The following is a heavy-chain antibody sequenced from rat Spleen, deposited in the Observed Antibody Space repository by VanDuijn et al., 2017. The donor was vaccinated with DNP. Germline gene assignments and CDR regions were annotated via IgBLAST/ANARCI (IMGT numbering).Heavy chain of an antibody. J-gene: IGHJ2*01. V-gene: IGHV5-31*01. CDR2: ISTTWNT. D-gene: IGHD5-1*01. CDR3: TTRRLGAEPY. Sequence: EVQLVESGGGLVQPGRSLKLSCVASGFTFSSYWMYWIRQAPGKGLEWVASISTTWNTYYRDSVKGRFAISRDNAKSTLYLQMSKLGSEDTATYYCTTRRLGAEPYWGQGVMVTVSS. CDR1: GFTFSSYW.